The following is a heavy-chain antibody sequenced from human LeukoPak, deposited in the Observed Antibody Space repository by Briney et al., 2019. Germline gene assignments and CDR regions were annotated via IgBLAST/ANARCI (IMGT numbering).Heavy chain of an antibody. CDR1: GYTFTSYD. D-gene: IGHD3-3*01. CDR3: AKERGYYDFWSGYYNFGY. V-gene: IGHV1-8*01. CDR2: MNPNSGNT. J-gene: IGHJ4*02. Sequence: ASVKVSCKASGYTFTSYDINWVRQATGQGLEWMGWMNPNSGNTGYAQKFQGRVTMTRNTSISTAYMELSSLRSEDTAVYYCAKERGYYDFWSGYYNFGYWGQGTLVTVSS.